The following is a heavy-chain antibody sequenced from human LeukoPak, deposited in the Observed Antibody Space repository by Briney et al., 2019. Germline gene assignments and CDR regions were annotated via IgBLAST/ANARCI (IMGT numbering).Heavy chain of an antibody. CDR1: GFTFSSYS. CDR2: ISSSSSTI. J-gene: IGHJ4*02. Sequence: GGSLRLSCAASGFTFSSYSMNWVRQAPGKGLEWVSYISSSSSTIYYADSVKGRFTISRDNAKNSLYLQMNSLRAEDTAVYYCARETGGSIYYFDYWGRGTLVTVSS. D-gene: IGHD1-26*01. CDR3: ARETGGSIYYFDY. V-gene: IGHV3-48*04.